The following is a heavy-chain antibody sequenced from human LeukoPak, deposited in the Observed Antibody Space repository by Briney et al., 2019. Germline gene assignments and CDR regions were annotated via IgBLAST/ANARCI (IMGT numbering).Heavy chain of an antibody. CDR3: AKDLTTVATPYYYYYMDV. CDR2: IGISSSHT. CDR1: GFTFSNYW. D-gene: IGHD4-23*01. V-gene: IGHV3-21*01. Sequence: GGSLGLSCAASGFTFSNYWMSWVRQAPGKGLEWVSSIGISSSHTFYADSVKGRFTISRDNAENSVYLQMNSLRAEDTAVYYCAKDLTTVATPYYYYYMDVWGKGTTVTVSS. J-gene: IGHJ6*03.